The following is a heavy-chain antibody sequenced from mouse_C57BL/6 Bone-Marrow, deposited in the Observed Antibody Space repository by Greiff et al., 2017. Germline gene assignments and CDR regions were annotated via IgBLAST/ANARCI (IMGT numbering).Heavy chain of an antibody. D-gene: IGHD6-5*01. V-gene: IGHV1-55*01. Sequence: QVQLQQPGAELVKPGASVKMSCKASGYTFTSYWITWVKQRPGQGLEWIGDIYPGSGSTNYNEKFKSKATLTVDTSSSTAYMQLRSLTSEDSAVYSCASLCSKEGAMDYWGQGTSVTVSS. CDR2: IYPGSGST. CDR1: GYTFTSYW. CDR3: ASLCSKEGAMDY. J-gene: IGHJ4*01.